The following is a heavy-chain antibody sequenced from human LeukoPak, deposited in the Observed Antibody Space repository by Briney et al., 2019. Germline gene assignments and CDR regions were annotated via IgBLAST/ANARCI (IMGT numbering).Heavy chain of an antibody. Sequence: SETLSLTCTVSGGSISSDYWSWIRQPAGKGLEWIGRIYSSGSTNYNPSLKSRVTISVDTSKNQFSLKLSSVTAADTAVYYCARGDSSGWYIPYYYYMDVWGKGTTVTVSS. J-gene: IGHJ6*03. V-gene: IGHV4-4*07. D-gene: IGHD6-19*01. CDR1: GGSISSDY. CDR3: ARGDSSGWYIPYYYYMDV. CDR2: IYSSGST.